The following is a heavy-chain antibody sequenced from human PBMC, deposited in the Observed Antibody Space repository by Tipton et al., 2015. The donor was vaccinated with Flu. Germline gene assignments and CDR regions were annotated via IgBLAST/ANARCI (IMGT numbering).Heavy chain of an antibody. Sequence: TLSLTCTVSGGSISTFFWSWIRQSPAKGLEWIGHISYSGTTKYNPSLNSRVTLSVDTSKNQFSLRLRSVTAADTAVYYCARDDFRYFYMDVWGKGTTVTVSS. CDR1: GGSISTFF. V-gene: IGHV4-59*01. CDR2: ISYSGTT. J-gene: IGHJ6*03. D-gene: IGHD2-21*01. CDR3: ARDDFRYFYMDV.